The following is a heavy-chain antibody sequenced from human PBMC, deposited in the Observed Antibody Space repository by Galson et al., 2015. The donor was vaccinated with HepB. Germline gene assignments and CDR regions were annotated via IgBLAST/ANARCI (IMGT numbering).Heavy chain of an antibody. CDR2: IYYSGSS. D-gene: IGHD4/OR15-4a*01. Sequence: LTCTVSDFSISSGDYFWTWIRQRPGKGLEWIGYIYYSGSSFYNPSLSSRVTISEDTSKNQFSLRLASVTGADTAIYYCARGGAYFGLDVWGQGTTVTVSS. J-gene: IGHJ6*02. V-gene: IGHV4-30-4*08. CDR3: ARGGAYFGLDV. CDR1: DFSISSGDYF.